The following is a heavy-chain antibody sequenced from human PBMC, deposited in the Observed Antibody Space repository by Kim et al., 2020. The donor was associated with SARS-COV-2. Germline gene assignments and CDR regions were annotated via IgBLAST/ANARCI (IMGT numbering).Heavy chain of an antibody. Sequence: GGSLRLSCAVSGFTFSTYTMNWVRQAPGKGLEWFSYISRSSETKYYADSVKGRFTISRDNAKKTLYLHMNGLRAXXTAVYYCGRXEHGNNHVEYLGQGT. CDR2: ISRSSETK. D-gene: IGHD1-20*01. J-gene: IGHJ4*02. V-gene: IGHV3-48*04. CDR3: GRXEHGNNHVEY. CDR1: GFTFSTYT.